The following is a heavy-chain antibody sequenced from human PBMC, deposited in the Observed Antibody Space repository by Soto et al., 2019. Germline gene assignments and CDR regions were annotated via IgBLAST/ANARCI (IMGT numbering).Heavy chain of an antibody. V-gene: IGHV4-59*01. CDR3: ARALDGYNWGDAFDI. CDR2: IYYSGST. J-gene: IGHJ3*02. Sequence: PSETLSLTCTVSGGSISSYYWSWIRQPPGKGLEWIGYIYYSGSTNYNPSLKSRVTISVDTSKNQFPLKLSSVTAADTAVYYCARALDGYNWGDAFDIWGQGTMVTVSS. CDR1: GGSISSYY. D-gene: IGHD5-12*01.